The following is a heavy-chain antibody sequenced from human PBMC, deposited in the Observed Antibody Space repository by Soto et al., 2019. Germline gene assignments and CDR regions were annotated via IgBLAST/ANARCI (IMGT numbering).Heavy chain of an antibody. V-gene: IGHV1-2*04. J-gene: IGHJ6*02. D-gene: IGHD3-3*01. CDR3: ARAHPPGNDLWTGSSNHYGRNV. CDR1: GYTFTGYY. CDR2: INPNSGGT. Sequence: GASVKVSCKASGYTFTGYYMHWVRQAPGQGLEWMGWINPNSGGTNYAQKFQGWVTMTRDTSISTAYMELSRMRSDDTAVYYCARAHPPGNDLWTGSSNHYGRNVCGQRTTVTVSS.